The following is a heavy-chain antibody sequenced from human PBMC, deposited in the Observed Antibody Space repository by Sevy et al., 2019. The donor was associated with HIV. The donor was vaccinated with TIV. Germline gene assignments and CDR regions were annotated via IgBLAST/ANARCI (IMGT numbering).Heavy chain of an antibody. CDR2: IWFDGSNT. J-gene: IGHJ4*02. Sequence: GGSLRLSCAASGFTFSTYGMHWVRQAPGKGLEGVAVIWFDGSNTYYADSVKGRFTISRDIAKNTLHLQMNSLRAEETAVYYCARDLEFYDYGDYGPAFMPDYWGQGTLVTVSS. CDR1: GFTFSTYG. D-gene: IGHD4-17*01. CDR3: ARDLEFYDYGDYGPAFMPDY. V-gene: IGHV3-33*01.